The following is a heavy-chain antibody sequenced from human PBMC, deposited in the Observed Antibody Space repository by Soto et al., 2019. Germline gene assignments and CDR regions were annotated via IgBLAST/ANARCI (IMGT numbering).Heavy chain of an antibody. CDR2: CYHSGST. CDR1: GGSISSDAYF. J-gene: IGHJ6*02. CDR3: ARGDAGYYGMDV. V-gene: IGHV4-30-2*01. Sequence: SETLSLTCAVSGGSISSDAYFWSRIRQPQGKGLEWLGSCYHSGSTSYNPPLKRRIIISVDRSKYQFSLELNSVTSADAAVLYCARGDAGYYGMDVWGQGITVTVSS.